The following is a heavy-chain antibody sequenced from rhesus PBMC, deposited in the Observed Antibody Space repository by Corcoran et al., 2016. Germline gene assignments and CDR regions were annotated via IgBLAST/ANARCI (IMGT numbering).Heavy chain of an antibody. J-gene: IGHJ4*01. D-gene: IGHD2-33*01. CDR1: GGSMSGYW. CDR2: GNSSGST. Sequence: QLQLQESGPGLVKPSETLSLTCAVSGGSMSGYWGSGSRQSPGKGLEWIGRGNSSGSTDCNPSLKSRVTISRDTSKNQFSLKASVVTAADTAVYDGARGPTERGCDYWGQGVLVTVSS. V-gene: IGHV4-160*01. CDR3: ARGPTERGCDY.